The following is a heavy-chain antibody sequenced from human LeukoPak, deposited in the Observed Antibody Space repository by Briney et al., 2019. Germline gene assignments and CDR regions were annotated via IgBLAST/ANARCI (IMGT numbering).Heavy chain of an antibody. Sequence: SETLSLTCTVSGGSISSYYWSWIRQPAGKGLEWIGRIYTSGSTNYNPSLKSRVTMSVDTSKNQFSLKLSSVIAADTAVYYCARERSYYDFWSGHNNWFDPWGQGTLVTVSS. V-gene: IGHV4-4*07. J-gene: IGHJ5*02. CDR2: IYTSGST. D-gene: IGHD3-3*01. CDR1: GGSISSYY. CDR3: ARERSYYDFWSGHNNWFDP.